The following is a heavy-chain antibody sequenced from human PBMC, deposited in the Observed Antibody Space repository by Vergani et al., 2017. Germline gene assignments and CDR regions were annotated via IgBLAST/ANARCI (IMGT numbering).Heavy chain of an antibody. V-gene: IGHV4-59*01. Sequence: QVQLQESGPGLVKPSETLSLTCTVSGGSISSYYWSWIRQPPGKVLEWIGYIYYSGSTNYNPSLKSRVTISLDTSKNQFSLKLSSVTAADTAVYYCARNPYCGGDCYSDAFDIWGQGTMVTVSS. D-gene: IGHD2-21*02. CDR2: IYYSGST. J-gene: IGHJ3*02. CDR3: ARNPYCGGDCYSDAFDI. CDR1: GGSISSYY.